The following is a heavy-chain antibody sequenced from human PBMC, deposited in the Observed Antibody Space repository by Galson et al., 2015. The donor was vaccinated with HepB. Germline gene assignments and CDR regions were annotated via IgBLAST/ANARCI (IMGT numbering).Heavy chain of an antibody. J-gene: IGHJ6*02. CDR2: ISAYNGNT. CDR1: GYTFTSYG. Sequence: SVKVSCKASGYTFTSYGISWVRQAPGQGLEWMGWISAYNGNTNYAQKLQGRVTMTTDTSTSTAYMELRSLRSDDTAVYYCARESSSWYYYYYGMDVWGQGTTVTVSS. V-gene: IGHV1-18*01. CDR3: ARESSSWYYYYYGMDV. D-gene: IGHD6-13*01.